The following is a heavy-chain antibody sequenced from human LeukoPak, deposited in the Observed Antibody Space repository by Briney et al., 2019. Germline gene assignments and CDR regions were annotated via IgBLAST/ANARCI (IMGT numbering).Heavy chain of an antibody. CDR3: ASAHPITVGYYFDY. Sequence: SETLSLTCTVSGGSISSYYWSWIRQPPGKGLEWIGYIYYSGSTNYNPSLKSRVTISVDTSKNQFSLKLSSVTAADTAVYYCASAHPITVGYYFDYWGQGTLVTVSS. V-gene: IGHV4-59*12. D-gene: IGHD2-15*01. J-gene: IGHJ4*02. CDR1: GGSISSYY. CDR2: IYYSGST.